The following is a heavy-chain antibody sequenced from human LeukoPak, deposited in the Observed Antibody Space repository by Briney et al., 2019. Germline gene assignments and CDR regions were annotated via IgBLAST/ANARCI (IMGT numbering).Heavy chain of an antibody. D-gene: IGHD3-3*01. Sequence: PSETLSLTCAVYGGSFSGYYWSWIRQPPGKGLEWIGYIYHSGSTYYNPSLKSRVTISVDRSKNQFSLKLSSVTAADTAVYYCARAGYDFWSGYSNWFDPWGQGTLVTVSS. CDR3: ARAGYDFWSGYSNWFDP. J-gene: IGHJ5*02. CDR2: IYHSGST. V-gene: IGHV4-30-2*01. CDR1: GGSFSGYY.